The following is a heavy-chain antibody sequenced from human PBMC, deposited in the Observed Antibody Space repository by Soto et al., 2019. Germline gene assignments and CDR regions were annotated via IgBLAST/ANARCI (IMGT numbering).Heavy chain of an antibody. D-gene: IGHD2-15*01. V-gene: IGHV4-31*03. CDR3: ARVRGYCSGGSCYSPVTDAFDI. CDR2: IYYSGST. Sequence: SETLSLTCTVSGGSISSGGYYWSWIRQHPGKGLEWIGYIYYSGSTYYNPSLKSRVTISVDTSKNQFSLKLSSVTAADTAVYYCARVRGYCSGGSCYSPVTDAFDIWGQGTMVTVSS. J-gene: IGHJ3*02. CDR1: GGSISSGGYY.